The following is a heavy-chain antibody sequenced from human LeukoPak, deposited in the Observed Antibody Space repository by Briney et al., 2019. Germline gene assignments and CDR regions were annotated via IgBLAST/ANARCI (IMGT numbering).Heavy chain of an antibody. CDR1: GFTFSSYG. J-gene: IGHJ4*02. Sequence: GGSLRLSCAASGFTFSSYGMHWVRQAPGKGLEWVAFIRYDGSNKYYADSVKGRFTISRDNSKNTLYLQMNSLRAEDTAVYYCAKGRSPGYSSSWLDYWGQGTLVTVSS. CDR3: AKGRSPGYSSSWLDY. V-gene: IGHV3-30*02. CDR2: IRYDGSNK. D-gene: IGHD6-13*01.